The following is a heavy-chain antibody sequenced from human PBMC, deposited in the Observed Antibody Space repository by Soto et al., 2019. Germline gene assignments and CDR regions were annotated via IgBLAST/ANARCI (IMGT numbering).Heavy chain of an antibody. V-gene: IGHV1-69*08. CDR3: ARDPVDLFGYMDV. J-gene: IGHJ6*02. CDR2: IIPLLGTA. CDR1: EGTFSSYS. D-gene: IGHD6-25*01. Sequence: ASVKVSCKASEGTFSSYSITWVRQAPGQRLEWMGEIIPLLGTANYAQKFQGRVTITGDKSTSTIYMGLSSLRSDDTAVYYCARDPVDLFGYMDVWGQGTTVTVSS.